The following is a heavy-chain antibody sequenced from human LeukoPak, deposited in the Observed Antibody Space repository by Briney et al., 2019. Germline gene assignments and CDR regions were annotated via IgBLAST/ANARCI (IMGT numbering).Heavy chain of an antibody. J-gene: IGHJ5*02. CDR2: INSDGSST. CDR1: GFTFSSYW. D-gene: IGHD5-18*01. Sequence: GESLKISCAASGFTFSSYWMHWVRQAPGKGLVWVSRINSDGSSTSYADSVKGRFTISRDNAKNTLYLQMNSLRAEDTAVYYCARDDAGYSYDPRGWFDPWGQGTLVTVSS. V-gene: IGHV3-74*01. CDR3: ARDDAGYSYDPRGWFDP.